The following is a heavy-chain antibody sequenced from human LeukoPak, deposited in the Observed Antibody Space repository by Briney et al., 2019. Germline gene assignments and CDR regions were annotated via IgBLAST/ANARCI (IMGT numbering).Heavy chain of an antibody. D-gene: IGHD6-19*01. V-gene: IGHV3-7*01. CDR2: INEDGSNK. J-gene: IGHJ4*02. CDR1: GFSFSNHY. Sequence: GGSLRLSCAASGFSFSNHYMRWIRQAPGKGLEWVANINEDGSNKWHLGSVKGRFTVSRDNARNSLYLQMNSLRVEDTAVYYCTRVVVAVPGYFDYFDFWGQGALVTVSS. CDR3: TRVVVAVPGYFDYFDF.